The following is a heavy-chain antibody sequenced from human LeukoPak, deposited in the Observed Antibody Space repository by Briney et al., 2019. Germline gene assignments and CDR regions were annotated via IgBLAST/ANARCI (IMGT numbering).Heavy chain of an antibody. V-gene: IGHV1-18*01. D-gene: IGHD2-8*01. CDR2: ISAYNGNT. CDR3: AGDHGLINWFDP. CDR1: GYTLTSYG. J-gene: IGHJ5*02. Sequence: GASVKVSCKASGYTLTSYGISWVRQAPGRGLEWMGWISAYNGNTNYAQKLQGRVTMTTNTSTSTAYMELRSLRSDDTAVYYCAGDHGLINWFDPWGQGTLVTVSS.